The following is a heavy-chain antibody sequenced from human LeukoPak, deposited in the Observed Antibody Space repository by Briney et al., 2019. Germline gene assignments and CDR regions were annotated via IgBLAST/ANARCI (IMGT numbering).Heavy chain of an antibody. Sequence: RGSLRLSCAASGFTFSSYSMNWVRQAPGKGLEWVPSISSSSYIYYADSVKGRFTISRDNAKNSLYLQMNSLRAEDTAVYYCARDLIIIATNWFDPWGQGTLVTVSS. CDR2: ISSSSYI. CDR3: ARDLIIIATNWFDP. CDR1: GFTFSSYS. V-gene: IGHV3-21*01. J-gene: IGHJ5*02. D-gene: IGHD3-10*01.